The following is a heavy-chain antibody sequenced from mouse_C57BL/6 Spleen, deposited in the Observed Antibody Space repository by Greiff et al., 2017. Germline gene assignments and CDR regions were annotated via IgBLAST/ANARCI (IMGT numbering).Heavy chain of an antibody. J-gene: IGHJ2*01. V-gene: IGHV1-53*01. D-gene: IGHD2-3*01. CDR2: INPSNGGT. Sequence: QVQLQQPGTELVKPGASVKLSCKASGYTFTSYWMHWVKQRPGQGLEWIGNINPSNGGTNYNEKFKSKATLTVDKSSSTAYMQLSSLTSEDSAVYYCARSRIYDGYYVLFDYRGQGTTLTVSS. CDR3: ARSRIYDGYYVLFDY. CDR1: GYTFTSYW.